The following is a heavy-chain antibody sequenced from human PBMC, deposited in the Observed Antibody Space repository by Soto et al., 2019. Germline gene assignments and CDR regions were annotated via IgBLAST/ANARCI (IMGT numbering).Heavy chain of an antibody. CDR3: ASGYCSGGSCHLYY. D-gene: IGHD2-15*01. V-gene: IGHV3-9*01. J-gene: IGHJ4*02. CDR1: GFTCGDYA. CDR2: ISWNSGSI. Sequence: EVQLVESGGGLVQPGRSLRLSCAASGFTCGDYAMHWVRQAPGKGVEWVSGISWNSGSIGYADSVKGRFTISRDNAKNSLYLQMNSMRAEDTALYYCASGYCSGGSCHLYYWGQGTLVTVSS.